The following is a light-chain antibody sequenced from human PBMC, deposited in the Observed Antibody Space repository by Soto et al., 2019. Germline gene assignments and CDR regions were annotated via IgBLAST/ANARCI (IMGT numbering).Light chain of an antibody. CDR1: GSDVGGYNL. CDR2: EGS. Sequence: QSALKQPVSRSGSDVQSRTISCTETGSDVGGYNLVSWYQQHPGKAPKLMIYEGSKRPSGVSNRFSGSKSGNTASLTISGLQAEDEADYYCCSYAGSSTYVFGTGTKVTVL. V-gene: IGLV2-23*01. CDR3: CSYAGSSTYV. J-gene: IGLJ1*01.